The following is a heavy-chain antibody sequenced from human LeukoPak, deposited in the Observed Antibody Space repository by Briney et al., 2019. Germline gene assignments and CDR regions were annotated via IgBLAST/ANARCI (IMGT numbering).Heavy chain of an antibody. V-gene: IGHV3-64D*06. CDR2: FCCNGGST. J-gene: IGHJ4*02. CDR1: GFTFRSYA. D-gene: IGHD5-12*01. CDR3: VKPAGYSGYDPSHPFDY. Sequence: GGSLRVSCLASGFTFRSYAMHWVRQAPGEGLGYVLSFCCNGGSTYYADSVKGRFTISRDNSKNTLYLQMSSLRAEDTAVYYCVKPAGYSGYDPSHPFDYWGQGTLVTVSS.